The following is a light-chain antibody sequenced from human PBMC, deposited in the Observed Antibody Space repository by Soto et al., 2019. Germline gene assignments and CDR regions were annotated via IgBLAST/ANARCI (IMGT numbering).Light chain of an antibody. Sequence: DIQLTQSPSFLSASVGDRVTITCRASQSLSSDLAWYQQKPGKAPKLLIYAASTLQSGVPSRFSGSGSGTEFTLTISSLQPEDFATYYCQQLNSYPITFGQGTRLEMK. V-gene: IGKV1-9*01. J-gene: IGKJ5*01. CDR3: QQLNSYPIT. CDR2: AAS. CDR1: QSLSSD.